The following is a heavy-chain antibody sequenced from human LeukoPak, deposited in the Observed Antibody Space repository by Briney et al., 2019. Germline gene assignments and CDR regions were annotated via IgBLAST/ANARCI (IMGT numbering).Heavy chain of an antibody. CDR3: ARIGPRGAFDI. CDR2: IGNNGINT. V-gene: IGHV3-64*01. Sequence: GGSLRLSCAASGFTFSNYAMHWVRQAPGKGLEYVSAIGNNGINTYYANSVKGRFTISRGDSKNTLYLQMGSLRLEDMAVYYCARIGPRGAFDIWGLGTMVTVSS. CDR1: GFTFSNYA. J-gene: IGHJ3*02.